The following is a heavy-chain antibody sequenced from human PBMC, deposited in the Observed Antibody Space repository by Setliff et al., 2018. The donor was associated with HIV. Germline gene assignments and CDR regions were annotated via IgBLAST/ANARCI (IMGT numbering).Heavy chain of an antibody. J-gene: IGHJ4*02. D-gene: IGHD3-9*01. CDR3: ARGYYDILTGYYSSGIWDY. V-gene: IGHV4-34*01. CDR1: GGSFSGYN. Sequence: SETLSLTCAVYGGSFSGYNWSWIRQPPGKGLEWIGEINHSGSTNYNPSLKTRVTISVDTSKNQFSLKLSSVTAADTAVYFCARGYYDILTGYYSSGIWDYWGQGTLVTVS. CDR2: INHSGST.